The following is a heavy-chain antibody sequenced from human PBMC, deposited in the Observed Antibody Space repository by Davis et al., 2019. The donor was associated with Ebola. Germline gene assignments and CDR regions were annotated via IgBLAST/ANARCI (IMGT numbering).Heavy chain of an antibody. CDR1: AYFSTRYG. CDR3: ARDIAMIRGGWFDH. V-gene: IGHV1-18*01. CDR2: ISAYNGKT. Sequence: ASVQVSCKASAYFSTRYGITRVRQPPGQGLEWMAWISAYNGKTNYAQKFQGRVTMTTDTSTSTAYMELRSLRSDDTAVYYCARDIAMIRGGWFDHWGQGTLVSVSS. J-gene: IGHJ5*02. D-gene: IGHD3-16*01.